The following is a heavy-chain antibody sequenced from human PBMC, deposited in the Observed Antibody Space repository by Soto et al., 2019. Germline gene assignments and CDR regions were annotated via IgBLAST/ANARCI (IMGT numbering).Heavy chain of an antibody. Sequence: EVQLLESGGGLVQPGGSLRLSCAASGFTFSSYAMRWFRHAPGKGLEWVSAISGRGGSTYYADSVKGRFTISRDNSKKTLYLQMHSLRAEDTAVYYCANLPRDFWIAKDAFDIWGQGTMVTVSS. J-gene: IGHJ3*02. CDR2: ISGRGGST. CDR3: ANLPRDFWIAKDAFDI. CDR1: GFTFSSYA. D-gene: IGHD3-3*01. V-gene: IGHV3-23*01.